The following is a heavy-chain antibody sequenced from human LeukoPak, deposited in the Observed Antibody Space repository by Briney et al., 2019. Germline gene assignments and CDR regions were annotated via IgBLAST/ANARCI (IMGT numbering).Heavy chain of an antibody. CDR3: ARDRGSSGSDY. J-gene: IGHJ4*02. CDR2: INPNSGGT. Sequence: ASVKVSCKASGYTFTDYYIHWVRQAPGQGLEWMGWINPNSGGTNSAQKFQGRVTMTRDTSISTAYMELSRLRSDDTAVYCCARDRGSSGSDYWGQGTLVTVSS. CDR1: GYTFTDYY. V-gene: IGHV1-2*02. D-gene: IGHD6-19*01.